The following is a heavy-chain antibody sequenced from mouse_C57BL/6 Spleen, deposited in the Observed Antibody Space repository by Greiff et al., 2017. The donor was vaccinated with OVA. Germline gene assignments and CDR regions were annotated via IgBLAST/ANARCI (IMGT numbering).Heavy chain of an antibody. J-gene: IGHJ2*01. D-gene: IGHD1-1*01. Sequence: QVHVKQPGAELVKPGASVKLSCKASGYTFTSYWMHWVKQRPGQGLEWIGMIHPNSGSTNYNEKFKSKATLTVDKSSSTAYMQLSSLTSEDSAVYNCARGPHSTVVKDYWGQGTTLTVSS. CDR3: ARGPHSTVVKDY. V-gene: IGHV1-64*01. CDR1: GYTFTSYW. CDR2: IHPNSGST.